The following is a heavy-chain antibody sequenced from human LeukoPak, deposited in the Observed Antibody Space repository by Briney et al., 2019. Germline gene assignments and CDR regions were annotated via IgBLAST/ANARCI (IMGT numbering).Heavy chain of an antibody. Sequence: GASLQISCKGSGYSFTSYWIGWVRQVPGKGLEWKGIIYPGDSDTRYSPSFQGQVTISADKSISTAYLQWSSLKASDTAMYYCARRNNDYFDYWGQGTLVTVSS. CDR3: ARRNNDYFDY. CDR1: GYSFTSYW. V-gene: IGHV5-51*01. CDR2: IYPGDSDT. D-gene: IGHD2-8*01. J-gene: IGHJ4*02.